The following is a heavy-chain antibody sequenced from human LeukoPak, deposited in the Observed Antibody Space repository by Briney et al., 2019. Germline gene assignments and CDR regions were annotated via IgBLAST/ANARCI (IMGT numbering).Heavy chain of an antibody. CDR3: TSPYYDFWSGYADNWFDP. Sequence: GASVKVSCKASGYTFTGYYMHWGRQAPGQGLEWMGWINPNSGGTNYAQKFQGRVTMTRDTSISTAYMELIRLRADDTAVYYCTSPYYDFWSGYADNWFDPWGQGTLVTVSS. D-gene: IGHD3-3*01. CDR2: INPNSGGT. V-gene: IGHV1-2*02. J-gene: IGHJ5*02. CDR1: GYTFTGYY.